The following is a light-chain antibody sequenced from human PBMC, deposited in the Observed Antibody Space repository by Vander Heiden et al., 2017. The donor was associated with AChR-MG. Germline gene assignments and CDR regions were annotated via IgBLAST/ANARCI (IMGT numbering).Light chain of an antibody. CDR3: QLYGSSPGLT. J-gene: IGKJ4*01. Sequence: EIVLMQSPATLSLSPSERATLTCRGSQSVSSSYLAWYQQKPGQAPRLLMYGAASRATGIPDRFSGGGSGTDFTLTISRLEPEDFAVYYCQLYGSSPGLTFGGGTKVEIK. V-gene: IGKV3-20*01. CDR1: QSVSSSY. CDR2: GAA.